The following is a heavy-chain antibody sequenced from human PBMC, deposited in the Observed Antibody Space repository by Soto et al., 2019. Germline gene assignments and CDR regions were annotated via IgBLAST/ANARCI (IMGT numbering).Heavy chain of an antibody. CDR1: GGSISSYY. CDR2: IYYTGST. J-gene: IGHJ4*02. V-gene: IGHV4-59*01. Sequence: PSETLSLTCTFSGGSISSYYWSWIRQPPGKGLEWIGYIYYTGSTNHNPSLKSRVTMSVDTPKNQFSLKLTSVTAADTAVYYCARSTTAPAKFDYLCQGALVTVSS. D-gene: IGHD4-4*01. CDR3: ARSTTAPAKFDY.